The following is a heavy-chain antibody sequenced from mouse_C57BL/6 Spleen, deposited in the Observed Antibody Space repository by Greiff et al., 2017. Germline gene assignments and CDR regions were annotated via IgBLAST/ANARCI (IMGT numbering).Heavy chain of an antibody. CDR3: ARGYCGSSRAWFAY. CDR1: GYTFTSYW. Sequence: QVQLQQSGAELVMPGASVKLSCKASGYTFTSYWMHWVKQRPGQGLEWIGEIDPSDSYTNYNQKFKGKSTLTVDKSSSTAYMQLSSLTSEDSAVYYWARGYCGSSRAWFAYWGQGTLVTVSA. CDR2: IDPSDSYT. J-gene: IGHJ3*01. V-gene: IGHV1-69*01. D-gene: IGHD1-1*01.